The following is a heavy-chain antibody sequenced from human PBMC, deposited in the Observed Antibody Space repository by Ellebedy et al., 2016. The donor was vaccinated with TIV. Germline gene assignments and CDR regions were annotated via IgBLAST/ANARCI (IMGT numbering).Heavy chain of an antibody. CDR1: GYTFTGYY. V-gene: IGHV1-2*02. CDR3: ARGGRARPAVPFDP. J-gene: IGHJ5*02. CDR2: IHPSTGGA. Sequence: ASVKVSCKASGYTFTGYYMHWVRQAPGQGLELMGWIHPSTGGAHYLEKFQGRVTMTRDTSIGTAYMELTRLTSDDTAVYYCARGGRARPAVPFDPWGQGTQVTVSS. D-gene: IGHD2-2*01.